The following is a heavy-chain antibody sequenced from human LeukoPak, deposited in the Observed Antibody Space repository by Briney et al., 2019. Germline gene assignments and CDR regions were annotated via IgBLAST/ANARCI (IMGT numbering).Heavy chain of an antibody. CDR1: GGSISSYY. CDR3: ARGTSATYYYYYMDV. V-gene: IGHV4-34*01. Sequence: PSETLSLTCAVSGGSISSYYWNWIRQPPGKGLEWIGEINHSGSTNYNPSLKSRVTISVDTSKNQFSLKLSSVTAADTAVYYCARGTSATYYYYYMDVWGKGTTVTVSS. CDR2: INHSGST. J-gene: IGHJ6*03. D-gene: IGHD2-15*01.